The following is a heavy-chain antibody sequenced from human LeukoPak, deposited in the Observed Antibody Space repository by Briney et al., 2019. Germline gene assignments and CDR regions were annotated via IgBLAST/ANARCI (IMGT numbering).Heavy chain of an antibody. CDR2: IYYSGST. V-gene: IGHV4-59*01. D-gene: IGHD5-12*01. J-gene: IGHJ6*02. CDR1: GGSISSYY. Sequence: SETLSLTCTVSGGSISSYYWSWIRQPPGKGLEWIGYIYYSGSTNYNPSLKSRVTISVGTSKNQFSLKLSSVTAADTAVYYCARVQRGYSGYGTPHYYYGMDVWGQGTTVTVSS. CDR3: ARVQRGYSGYGTPHYYYGMDV.